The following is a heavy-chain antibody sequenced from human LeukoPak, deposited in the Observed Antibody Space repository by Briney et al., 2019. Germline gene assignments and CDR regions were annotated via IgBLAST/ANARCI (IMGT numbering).Heavy chain of an antibody. CDR2: TRLRSTWNT. D-gene: IGHD7-27*01. V-gene: IGHV6-1*01. J-gene: IGHJ4*02. CDR3: VRDFNWAFDY. CDR1: GDSVSSKSVS. Sequence: SQTLSLTCAISGDSVSSKSVSWNWIRQSPSRGLEYLGWTRLRSTWNTFYSLSVHARITINADTSRNQVSLRLNSVTPEDTALYYCVRDFNWAFDYWGKGTLVTVSS.